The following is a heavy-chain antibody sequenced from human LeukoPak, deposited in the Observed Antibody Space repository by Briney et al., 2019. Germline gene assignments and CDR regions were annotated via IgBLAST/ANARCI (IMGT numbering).Heavy chain of an antibody. CDR3: AKSVSPGGYVGSLYFFDD. CDR1: GLTFSSYA. V-gene: IGHV3-23*01. J-gene: IGHJ4*02. Sequence: SGGFLRLSCAASGLTFSSYAMSWVRQAPGKGLEWVSTISGSGGTTYYADSVEGQFTISRDNSKNTVSLQMNSLRAEDTAIYYCAKSVSPGGYVGSLYFFDDWGQGTLVTVSS. D-gene: IGHD1-26*01. CDR2: ISGSGGTT.